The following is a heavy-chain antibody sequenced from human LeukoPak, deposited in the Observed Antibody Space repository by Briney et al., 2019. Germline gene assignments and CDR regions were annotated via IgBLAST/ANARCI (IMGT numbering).Heavy chain of an antibody. CDR2: INSAGSST. CDR1: GLTFSSYW. CDR3: VRGSNDWIGMDV. D-gene: IGHD3-9*01. V-gene: IGHV3-74*01. J-gene: IGHJ6*02. Sequence: GGSLRLSCAASGLTFSSYWMHWVRQTPGKGLVCVSRINSAGSSTDYADSVKGRFTISRDNAKNTLYLQMNSLRAEDMAVYYCVRGSNDWIGMDVWGQGTTVTVSS.